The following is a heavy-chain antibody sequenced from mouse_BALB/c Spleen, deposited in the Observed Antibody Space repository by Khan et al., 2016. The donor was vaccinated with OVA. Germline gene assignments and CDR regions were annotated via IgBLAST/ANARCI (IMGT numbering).Heavy chain of an antibody. V-gene: IGHV5-12-2*01. CDR3: ARGRRQGYYYAMDY. J-gene: IGHJ4*01. D-gene: IGHD2-12*01. Sequence: EVELVESGGGLVQPGGSLKLSCAASGFTFSSYTMSWVRQTPEKRLEWVAYISNGGGSTYYPDTLKGRFTISRDNAKNILFLQMSSLKSEDTAMYYCARGRRQGYYYAMDYWGQGTSVTVSS. CDR2: ISNGGGST. CDR1: GFTFSSYT.